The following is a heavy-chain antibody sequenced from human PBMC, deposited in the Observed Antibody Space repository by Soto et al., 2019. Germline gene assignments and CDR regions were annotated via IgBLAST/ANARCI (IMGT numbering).Heavy chain of an antibody. Sequence: GGSLRRSCAASGFTFSSYAMSCVRQAPGKGLEWVSAISGSGGSTYYADSVKGRFTISRDNSKNTLYLQMNSLRAEDTAVYYCAKDLNYYGSGHSSGMDVWGQGTTVTVSS. CDR3: AKDLNYYGSGHSSGMDV. CDR2: ISGSGGST. CDR1: GFTFSSYA. J-gene: IGHJ6*02. D-gene: IGHD3-10*01. V-gene: IGHV3-23*01.